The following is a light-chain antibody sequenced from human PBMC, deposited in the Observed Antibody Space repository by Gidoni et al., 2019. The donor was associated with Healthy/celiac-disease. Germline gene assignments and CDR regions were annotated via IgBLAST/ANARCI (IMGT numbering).Light chain of an antibody. CDR1: QSVSSSY. CDR2: GAS. Sequence: DIVLTQSPGTLSLSPGERATLFCRASQSVSSSYLAWYQQKPGQAPRLLIYGASSRATGIPDRFRGSGSGTDFTLTIRRLEPEDFALYYCQQYGTSPYTFGQGTKLEIK. CDR3: QQYGTSPYT. J-gene: IGKJ2*01. V-gene: IGKV3-20*01.